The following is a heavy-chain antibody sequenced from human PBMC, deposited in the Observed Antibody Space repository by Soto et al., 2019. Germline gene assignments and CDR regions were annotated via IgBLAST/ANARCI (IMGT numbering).Heavy chain of an antibody. D-gene: IGHD3-10*01. Sequence: ASVKVSCKASGYTFTGYYMHWVRQAPGQGLEWMGWINPNSGGTNYAQKLQGRVTMTRDTSISTAYMELSRLRSDDTAVYYCARGRRGNDAFDVWGKGTTVTVSS. CDR2: INPNSGGT. CDR1: GYTFTGYY. V-gene: IGHV1-2*02. J-gene: IGHJ3*01. CDR3: ARGRRGNDAFDV.